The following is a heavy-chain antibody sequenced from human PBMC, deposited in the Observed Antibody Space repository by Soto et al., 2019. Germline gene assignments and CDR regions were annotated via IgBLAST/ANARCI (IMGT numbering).Heavy chain of an antibody. CDR3: ARKTYDSSHYFDY. J-gene: IGHJ4*02. V-gene: IGHV4-4*02. CDR1: GGSISSSNW. D-gene: IGHD3-22*01. CDR2: IYHSGST. Sequence: QVQLQESGPGLVKPSGTLSLTCAVSGGSISSSNWWSWVRQPPGKGLEWIGEIYHSGSTNYNPSLKGRVTISVDKSKNQFSRKLSSVTAADTAVYYCARKTYDSSHYFDYWGQGTLFTVSS.